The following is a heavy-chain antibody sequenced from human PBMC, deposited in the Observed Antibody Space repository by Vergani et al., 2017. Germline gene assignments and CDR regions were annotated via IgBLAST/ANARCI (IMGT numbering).Heavy chain of an antibody. Sequence: EVQLVESGGGLIQPGGSLRLSCAASGFTVSSNYMSWVRQAPGKGLEWVSVIYSGGSTYYADSVKGRFTISRDNAKNSLYLQMNSLRAEDTAVYYCARSGRPYYMDVWGKGTTVTVSS. CDR1: GFTVSSNY. J-gene: IGHJ6*03. V-gene: IGHV3-53*01. D-gene: IGHD6-25*01. CDR3: ARSGRPYYMDV. CDR2: IYSGGST.